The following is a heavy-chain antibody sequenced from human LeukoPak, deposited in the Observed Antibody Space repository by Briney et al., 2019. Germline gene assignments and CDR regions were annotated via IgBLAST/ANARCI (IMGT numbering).Heavy chain of an antibody. V-gene: IGHV3-21*01. CDR1: GFTFSTYT. J-gene: IGHJ4*02. CDR3: ARGPDCSSTSCYYQQLWYPDY. Sequence: SGGSLRLSCAASGFTFSTYTMNWVRQAPGKGLEWVSSITTSSSYIYYADSVKGRFTISRDNAKNSLYLQMNSLRVEDTAVYYCARGPDCSSTSCYYQQLWYPDYWGQGTLVTVSS. CDR2: ITTSSSYI. D-gene: IGHD2-2*01.